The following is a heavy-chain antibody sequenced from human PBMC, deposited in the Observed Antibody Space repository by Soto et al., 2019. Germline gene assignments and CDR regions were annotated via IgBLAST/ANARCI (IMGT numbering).Heavy chain of an antibody. CDR2: ISASGGT. J-gene: IGHJ4*02. D-gene: IGHD2-15*01. V-gene: IGHV3-23*01. CDR3: ARDRGYCRGGTCYSVLDY. CDR1: GFTFPNYA. Sequence: GGSLRLSCAASGFTFPNYALTWVRQAPGKGLEWVSVISASGGTYYADSVKGRCTISTDNSKNTVYLQLNNLRAGDTAVYYCARDRGYCRGGTCYSVLDYWGQGTLVTVSS.